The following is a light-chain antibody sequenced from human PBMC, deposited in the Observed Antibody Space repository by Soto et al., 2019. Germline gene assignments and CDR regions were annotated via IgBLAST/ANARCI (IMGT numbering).Light chain of an antibody. Sequence: DIQMSQSPSTLSASVGDRVTITCRASQSLNNYLAWYQQKPGKAPKLLIYAASSLQSGVPSRFSGSGSGTEFTLTISSLQSEDFAVYYCQQYNNWPSWTFGQGTRWIT. CDR3: QQYNNWPSWT. J-gene: IGKJ1*01. CDR1: QSLNNY. V-gene: IGKV1-5*01. CDR2: AAS.